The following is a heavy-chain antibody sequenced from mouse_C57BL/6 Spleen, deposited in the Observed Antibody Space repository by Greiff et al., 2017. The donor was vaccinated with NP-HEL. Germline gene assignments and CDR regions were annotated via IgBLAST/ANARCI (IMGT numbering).Heavy chain of an antibody. J-gene: IGHJ4*01. CDR3: ARYDYSYAMDY. D-gene: IGHD2-4*01. CDR1: GYTFTNYW. Sequence: VQLQQSGAELVRPGTSVKMSCKASGYTFTNYWIGWAKQRPGQGLEWIGDIYPGSGSTNYNEKFKSKATLTVDTSSSTAYMQLSSLTSEDSAVYYCARYDYSYAMDYWGQGTSVTVSS. V-gene: IGHV1-63*01. CDR2: IYPGSGST.